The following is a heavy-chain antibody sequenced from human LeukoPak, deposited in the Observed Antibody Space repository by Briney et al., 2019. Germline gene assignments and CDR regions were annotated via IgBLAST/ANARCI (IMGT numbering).Heavy chain of an antibody. CDR3: AGMGFRRAYPTPLDY. D-gene: IGHD3-16*01. J-gene: IGHJ4*02. V-gene: IGHV4-59*01. CDR1: GGSISSYY. Sequence: PSETLSLTCTVSGGSISSYYWSWIRQPPGKGLEWIGYIYYSGSTNYNPSLKSRVTIAVDKSKNQFSLKLSSVTAADTAVYYCAGMGFRRAYPTPLDYWGQGTLVTVSS. CDR2: IYYSGST.